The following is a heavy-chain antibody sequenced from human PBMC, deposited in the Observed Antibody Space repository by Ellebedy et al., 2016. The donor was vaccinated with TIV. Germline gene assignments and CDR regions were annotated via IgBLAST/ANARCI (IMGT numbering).Heavy chain of an antibody. Sequence: GESLKISCAASGFTVSNNFMTWVRQAPGKGLEWVSLIYSGGTPMYADYVKGRFTISRDNSKNTLYLQLNSLRVDDTAVNYCARKTETTRSGEFWGQGTLVTVSS. CDR3: ARKTETTRSGEF. J-gene: IGHJ4*02. CDR2: IYSGGTP. V-gene: IGHV3-53*01. CDR1: GFTVSNNF. D-gene: IGHD3-10*01.